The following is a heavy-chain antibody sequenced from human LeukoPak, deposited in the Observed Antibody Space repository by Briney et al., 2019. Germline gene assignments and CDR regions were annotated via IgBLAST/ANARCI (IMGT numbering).Heavy chain of an antibody. CDR1: GGSISSGDYY. V-gene: IGHV4-30-4*08. D-gene: IGHD5-18*01. J-gene: IGHJ4*02. CDR3: ARLIQLWLYPYFDY. CDR2: IYYSGST. Sequence: SQTLSLTCTVSGGSISSGDYYWSWLRQPPGKGREWVGYIYYSGSTYYNPSLKSRVTISVDTSKNQFSLKLSSVTAADTAVYYCARLIQLWLYPYFDYWGQGTLVTVSS.